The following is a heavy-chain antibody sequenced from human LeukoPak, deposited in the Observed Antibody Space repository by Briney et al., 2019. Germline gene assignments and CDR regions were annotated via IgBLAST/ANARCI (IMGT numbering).Heavy chain of an antibody. V-gene: IGHV3-9*01. CDR2: ITWNSDDM. Sequence: GGSLRLSCTASGFSFEAYGVYWVRQAPGKGLDWVSGITWNSDDMAYADSVKGRFTISRDNARNCLYLQMNSLTVEDTALYYCTRVTSWRTGFDYWGQGTLVTVSS. CDR3: TRVTSWRTGFDY. J-gene: IGHJ4*02. D-gene: IGHD1-1*01. CDR1: GFSFEAYG.